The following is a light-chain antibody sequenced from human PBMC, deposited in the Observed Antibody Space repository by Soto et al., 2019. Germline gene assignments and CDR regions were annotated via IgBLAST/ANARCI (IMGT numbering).Light chain of an antibody. CDR3: QQYGNWPYT. V-gene: IGKV3-15*01. J-gene: IGKJ2*01. CDR1: QSVRSS. CDR2: GAS. Sequence: EIVMTQSPATLSVSPGERATLSCRASQSVRSSSAWYQQKPGQAPRLLIYGASARATGFPVRFSGSGSGTEFTLTISSLQSEDSAVYYCQQYGNWPYTFGQGTKVEIK.